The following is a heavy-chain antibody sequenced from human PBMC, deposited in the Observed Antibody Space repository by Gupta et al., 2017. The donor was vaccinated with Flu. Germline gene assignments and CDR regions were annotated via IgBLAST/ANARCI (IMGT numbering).Heavy chain of an antibody. V-gene: IGHV3-21*01. D-gene: IGHD2-21*01. CDR2: ISSSSSYI. Sequence: GLEWVSSISSSSSYIYYADSVKGRFTISRDNAKNSLYLQMNSLRAEDTAVYYCARDRGYCGGDCYPDDAFDIWGQGTMVTVSS. CDR3: ARDRGYCGGDCYPDDAFDI. J-gene: IGHJ3*02.